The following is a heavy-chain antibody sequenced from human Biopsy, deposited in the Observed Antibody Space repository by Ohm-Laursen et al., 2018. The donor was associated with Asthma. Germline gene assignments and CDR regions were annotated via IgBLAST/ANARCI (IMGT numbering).Heavy chain of an antibody. CDR3: AKITTDRQKANNWFDP. V-gene: IGHV3-23*01. J-gene: IGHJ5*01. D-gene: IGHD3-22*01. CDR1: GFTFSTYG. CDR2: ISASGVRT. Sequence: SLRLSCAASGFTFSTYGMHWVRQAPGKGLEWVPSISASGVRTFYADSVKGRFTVSRDSSRNTLYLQLSTLRAEDTAVYFCAKITTDRQKANNWFDPWGQGTTVTVSS.